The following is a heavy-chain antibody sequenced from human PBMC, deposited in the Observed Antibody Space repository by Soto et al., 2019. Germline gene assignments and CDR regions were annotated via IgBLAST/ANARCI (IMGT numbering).Heavy chain of an antibody. J-gene: IGHJ6*02. CDR3: AKEGSDYDILTGSGYYGMDV. CDR2: ISYDGSNK. D-gene: IGHD3-9*01. CDR1: GFTFSSYG. V-gene: IGHV3-30*18. Sequence: QVQLVESRGGLVQPGRSLRLSCAASGFTFSSYGMHWVRQAPGKGLEWVAVISYDGSNKYYADSVKGRFTISRDNSKNTLYLQMNSLRAEDTAVYYCAKEGSDYDILTGSGYYGMDVWGQGTTVTVSS.